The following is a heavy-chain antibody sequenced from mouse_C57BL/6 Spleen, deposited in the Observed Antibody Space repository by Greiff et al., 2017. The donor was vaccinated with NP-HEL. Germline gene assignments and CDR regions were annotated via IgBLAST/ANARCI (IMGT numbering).Heavy chain of an antibody. Sequence: QVQLQQSGAELVKPGASVKMSCKASGYTFTTYPINWVKQSNGKSLEWIGNFHPNNDDTKYNEKFKGKATVTVDKSSSTAYVELSSLTSDDSAVYYGARGGGNTPYAMDYWGQGTTVTVSS. D-gene: IGHD2-1*01. J-gene: IGHJ4*01. CDR1: GYTFTTYP. V-gene: IGHV1-47*01. CDR3: ARGGGNTPYAMDY. CDR2: FHPNNDDT.